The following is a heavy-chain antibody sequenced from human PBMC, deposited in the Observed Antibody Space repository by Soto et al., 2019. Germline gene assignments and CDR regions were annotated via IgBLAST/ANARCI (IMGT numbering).Heavy chain of an antibody. J-gene: IGHJ6*02. CDR3: ARAGYSSSWSHYGMDV. Sequence: QVQLVQSGAEVKKPGSSVKVSCKASGGTFSSYAISWVRQAPGQGLEWMGGSIPIFGTANYAQKFQGRVTITAEESTRTAYMELSSLRSEDTAVYYCARAGYSSSWSHYGMDVWGQGTTVNGSS. D-gene: IGHD6-13*01. CDR1: GGTFSSYA. CDR2: SIPIFGTA. V-gene: IGHV1-69*12.